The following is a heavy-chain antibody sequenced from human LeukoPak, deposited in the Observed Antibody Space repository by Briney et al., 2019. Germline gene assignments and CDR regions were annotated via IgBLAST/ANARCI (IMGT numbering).Heavy chain of an antibody. CDR3: ARDIVAARSYYYYYGMDV. V-gene: IGHV1-18*01. J-gene: IGHJ6*02. Sequence: EASVKVSCKASGYTFTSYGISWVRQAPGQGLEWMGWISAYNGNTSYAQKLQGRVTMTTDTSTSTAYMELRSLRSDDTAVYYCARDIVAARSYYYYYGMDVWGQGTTVTVSS. CDR1: GYTFTSYG. D-gene: IGHD6-13*01. CDR2: ISAYNGNT.